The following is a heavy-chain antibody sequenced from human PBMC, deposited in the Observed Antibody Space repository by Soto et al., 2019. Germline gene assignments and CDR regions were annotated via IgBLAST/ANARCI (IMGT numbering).Heavy chain of an antibody. CDR2: IYHSGST. Sequence: PSETLSLTCTVSGGSISSISYSWSWIRQPPGKGLEWIGYIYHSGSTYYNPSLKSRATISVDRSKNQFSLKLSSVTAADTAVYYCARGQVVAAQHWGQGTLVTVSS. J-gene: IGHJ4*02. D-gene: IGHD2-15*01. V-gene: IGHV4-30-2*01. CDR3: ARGQVVAAQH. CDR1: GGSISSISYS.